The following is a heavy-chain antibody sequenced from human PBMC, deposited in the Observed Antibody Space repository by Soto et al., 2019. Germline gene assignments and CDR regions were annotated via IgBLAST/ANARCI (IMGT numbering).Heavy chain of an antibody. CDR1: GFTFDDYA. Sequence: EVQLVESGGGLVQPGRSLRLSCAASGFTFDDYAMHWVRQAPGKGLEWVSGISWNSGSIGYADSVKGRFTISRDNAKNSLYLQMNSLRAEDTALYYCAKDMRRHGIRHGKYCSSTSCYAGLDYWGQGTLVTVSS. CDR3: AKDMRRHGIRHGKYCSSTSCYAGLDY. J-gene: IGHJ4*02. V-gene: IGHV3-9*01. D-gene: IGHD2-2*01. CDR2: ISWNSGSI.